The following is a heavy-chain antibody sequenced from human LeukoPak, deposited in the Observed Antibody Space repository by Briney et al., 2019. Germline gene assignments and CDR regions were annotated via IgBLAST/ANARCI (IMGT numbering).Heavy chain of an antibody. D-gene: IGHD1-14*01. CDR2: INQDGSEE. Sequence: GGSLRLSCAASGFTFTTYWINWVRQAPGKGLEWVAVINQDGSEEYYVDSVKGRFTISRDNAKSSLYLQMNSLRAEDTAVYYCARDFRNAGDYWGQGTLVTVSS. CDR1: GFTFTTYW. J-gene: IGHJ4*02. CDR3: ARDFRNAGDY. V-gene: IGHV3-7*01.